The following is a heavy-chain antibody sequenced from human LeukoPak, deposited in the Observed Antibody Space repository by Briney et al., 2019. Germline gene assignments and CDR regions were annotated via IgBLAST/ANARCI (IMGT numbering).Heavy chain of an antibody. CDR1: GFTFSSYA. J-gene: IGHJ6*02. V-gene: IGHV3-23*01. CDR2: IGGNGGST. D-gene: IGHD2-2*01. Sequence: GGSLRLSCAASGFTFSSYAMSWVHQAPGKGLEWVSGIGGNGGSTYYADSAKGRFTISRDNSKNTLYLLMDSLRADDTAVYYCARPASQFYYYHMDVWGQGTTVTVSS. CDR3: ARPASQFYYYHMDV.